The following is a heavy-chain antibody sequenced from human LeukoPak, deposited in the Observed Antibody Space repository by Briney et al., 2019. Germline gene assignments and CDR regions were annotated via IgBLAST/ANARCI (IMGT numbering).Heavy chain of an antibody. CDR2: IYYSGST. Sequence: SETLSLTCTVSGGSISSYYWSWIRQPPGRGLEWNGYIYYSGSTNYNPSLKSRVTISVDTSKNQFSLKLSSVTAADTAVYYCARAPLTYYDFWSGDPVFYFDYWGQGTLVTVSS. CDR3: ARAPLTYYDFWSGDPVFYFDY. J-gene: IGHJ4*02. CDR1: GGSISSYY. D-gene: IGHD3-3*01. V-gene: IGHV4-59*01.